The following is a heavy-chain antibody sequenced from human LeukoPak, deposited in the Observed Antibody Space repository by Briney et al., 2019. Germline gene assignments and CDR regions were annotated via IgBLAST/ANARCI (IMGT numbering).Heavy chain of an antibody. D-gene: IGHD3-10*01. CDR3: VTDWFLALDH. V-gene: IGHV3-74*01. CDR2: IKSDESGT. J-gene: IGHJ4*02. CDR1: GFNLSAPR. Sequence: GALRHSFGAPGFNLSAPRVPTVPQITGKGVVWVSRIKSDESGTIYADSVKGRFTISRDNAKNTLYLQMNSLRDEDTAVYYCVTDWFLALDHWGQGTLVTVSS.